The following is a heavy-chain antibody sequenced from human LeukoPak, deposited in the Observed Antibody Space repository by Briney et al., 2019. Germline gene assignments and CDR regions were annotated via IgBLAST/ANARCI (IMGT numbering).Heavy chain of an antibody. Sequence: SQTLSLTCAVSGGPFSGYFWSWTRQSSGNEPDWIGEIHNSGTTNYNPSLNSRVTISEDTSKNQFYLNLSSVTAADTAVYYCARRYYYNLGSFPFDFWGQGTLVTVSS. V-gene: IGHV4-34*01. J-gene: IGHJ4*02. CDR1: GGPFSGYF. CDR2: IHNSGTT. D-gene: IGHD3-10*01. CDR3: ARRYYYNLGSFPFDF.